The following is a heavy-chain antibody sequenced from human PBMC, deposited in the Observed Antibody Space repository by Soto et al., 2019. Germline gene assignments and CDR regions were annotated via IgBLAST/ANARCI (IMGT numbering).Heavy chain of an antibody. CDR2: ISRDGTNK. V-gene: IGHV3-30*04. CDR3: ARSMIGAVADSFDF. Sequence: QVQVVESGGGVVQPGRSLRLSCEASGFTFSRYAIHWVRQAPGKGLAWVAVISRDGTNKYYVDSVKGRFTISRDNSRNTLYLQMNSLRHEDAAVYYCARSMIGAVADSFDFWGQGTLVTVSS. CDR1: GFTFSRYA. J-gene: IGHJ4*02. D-gene: IGHD2-21*01.